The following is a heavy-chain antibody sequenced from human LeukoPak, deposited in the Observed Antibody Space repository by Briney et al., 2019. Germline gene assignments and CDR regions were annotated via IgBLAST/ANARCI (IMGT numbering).Heavy chain of an antibody. CDR1: GYTFTSYD. Sequence: GASVKVSCKASGYTFTSYDINWVRQAPGQGLEWMGWMNPNSGNTGYAQKFQGRVTMTRNTSINTAYMELSSLRSEDTAVYYCARGLEWLNWFDPWGQGTLVTVSS. D-gene: IGHD5-12*01. CDR3: ARGLEWLNWFDP. CDR2: MNPNSGNT. V-gene: IGHV1-8*01. J-gene: IGHJ5*02.